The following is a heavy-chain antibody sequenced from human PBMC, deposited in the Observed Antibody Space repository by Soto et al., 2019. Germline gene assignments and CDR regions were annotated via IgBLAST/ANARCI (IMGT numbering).Heavy chain of an antibody. J-gene: IGHJ4*02. CDR1: GSTISSIIYH. Sequence: SETLSLTFSFSGSTISSIIYHWLWLRQPPGKGPEWIWSFYYSGSTYYNPSLKSRVTISVDTSENQFSLKLSSVTAADTAVYYCARQVVDGTAAAAGSFDYWGQG. V-gene: IGHV4-39*01. CDR3: ARQVVDGTAAAAGSFDY. D-gene: IGHD2-15*01. CDR2: FYYSGST.